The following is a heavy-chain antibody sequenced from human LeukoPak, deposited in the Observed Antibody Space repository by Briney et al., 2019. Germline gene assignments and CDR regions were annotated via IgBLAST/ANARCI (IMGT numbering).Heavy chain of an antibody. V-gene: IGHV1-8*01. J-gene: IGHJ5*02. CDR1: GYTFTSYD. CDR2: MNPNGSKT. CDR3: ARIYYDIVTGYRRFDP. D-gene: IGHD3-9*01. Sequence: GASVNLSCKASGYTFTSYDINWVRQATGQGLEWMGWMNPNGSKTGYAQKFHGRVTVTTNTYISTAYMELSSLRSEGTAVYYCARIYYDIVTGYRRFDPWGQGTLVTVSS.